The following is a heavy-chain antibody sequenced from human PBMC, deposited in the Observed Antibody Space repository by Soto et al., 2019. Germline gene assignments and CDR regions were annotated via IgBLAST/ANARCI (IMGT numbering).Heavy chain of an antibody. Sequence: SQTLSLTCAISGDSVSSNSAAWYWIRQSPSRGLEWLGRTYYRSKWYNDYAVSVKSRITINPDTSKNQFSLQLNSVTPEDTAVYYRARTAVAGTGDAFDIWGQGTMVTVSS. CDR3: ARTAVAGTGDAFDI. V-gene: IGHV6-1*01. CDR2: TYYRSKWYN. J-gene: IGHJ3*02. CDR1: GDSVSSNSAA. D-gene: IGHD6-19*01.